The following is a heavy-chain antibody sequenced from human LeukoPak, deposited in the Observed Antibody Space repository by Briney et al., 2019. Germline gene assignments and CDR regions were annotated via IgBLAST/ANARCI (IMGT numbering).Heavy chain of an antibody. CDR3: VRDPTATIADLDY. D-gene: IGHD2-2*02. Sequence: ASVKVSCKASGYTFTDYYIHWVRQAPGQGLGWMGWINPNSGSTNYAQRFQGRVTMTRDTSISTAHMDLSSLTSDDTAVYYCVRDPTATIADLDYWGQGTLVTVSS. V-gene: IGHV1-2*02. J-gene: IGHJ4*02. CDR2: INPNSGST. CDR1: GYTFTDYY.